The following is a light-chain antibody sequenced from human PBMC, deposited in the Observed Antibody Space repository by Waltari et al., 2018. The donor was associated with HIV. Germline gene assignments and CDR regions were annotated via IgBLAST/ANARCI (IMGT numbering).Light chain of an antibody. CDR3: SSYAGSSIFVV. J-gene: IGLJ2*01. V-gene: IGLV2-14*01. CDR1: SSDIGGYNY. CDR2: EVS. Sequence: QSVLTQPASVSGSPGQSITISCTGTSSDIGGYNYVSWYQQHPGKAPKLLIYEVSNRLSGVSDRFSGSMSGNTASLTISGLQAEDEADYFCSSYAGSSIFVVFGGGTKLTVL.